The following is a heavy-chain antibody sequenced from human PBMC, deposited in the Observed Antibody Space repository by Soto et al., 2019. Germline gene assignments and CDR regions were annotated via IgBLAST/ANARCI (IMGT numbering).Heavy chain of an antibody. D-gene: IGHD5-12*01. J-gene: IGHJ4*02. V-gene: IGHV3-21*01. Sequence: PGGSLRLSCAASGFTFSSYSMNWVRQAPGKGLEWVSSISSSSSYIYYADSVKGRFTISRDNAKNSLYLQMSSLRAEDTAVYYCATGRSVGYSGYDYSGYWGQGTLVTVSS. CDR2: ISSSSSYI. CDR1: GFTFSSYS. CDR3: ATGRSVGYSGYDYSGY.